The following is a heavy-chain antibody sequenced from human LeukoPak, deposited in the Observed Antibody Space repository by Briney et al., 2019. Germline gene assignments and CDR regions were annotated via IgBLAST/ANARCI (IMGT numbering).Heavy chain of an antibody. CDR3: GREGHSCNHYDTSGYGWIDY. D-gene: IGHD3-22*01. Sequence: PSETLSLTCTASGCSISSYYWSWIRQPAGKGLEWIGRIYTSGNTNYNPSLKSRVTMPVDTSKNQISFRLNSVTAADTAVYFCGREGHSCNHYDTSGYGWIDYWGQGTLVTVSS. CDR1: GCSISSYY. V-gene: IGHV4-4*07. J-gene: IGHJ4*02. CDR2: IYTSGNT.